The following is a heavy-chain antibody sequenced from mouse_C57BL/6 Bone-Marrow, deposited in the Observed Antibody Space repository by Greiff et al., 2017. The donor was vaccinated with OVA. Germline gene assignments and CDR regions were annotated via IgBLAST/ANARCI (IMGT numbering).Heavy chain of an antibody. CDR1: GFNIKDDY. Sequence: DVKLQESGAELVRPGASVKLSCTASGFNIKDDYMHWVKQRPEQGLEWIGWIDPENGDTEYASKFQGKATITADTSSNTAYLQLSSLTSEDTAVYYCTTLYDYLYYYAMDYWGQGTSVTVSS. J-gene: IGHJ4*01. CDR2: IDPENGDT. D-gene: IGHD2-4*01. CDR3: TTLYDYLYYYAMDY. V-gene: IGHV14-4*01.